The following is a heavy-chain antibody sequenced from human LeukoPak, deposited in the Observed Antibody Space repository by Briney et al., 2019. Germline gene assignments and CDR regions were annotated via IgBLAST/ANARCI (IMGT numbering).Heavy chain of an antibody. CDR3: ARGYDYRKFDY. CDR2: IYSGGST. D-gene: IGHD5-12*01. CDR1: GFTVSSNY. Sequence: PGGSLRLSCAASGFTVSSNYMSWVRQAPGKGLEWVSVIYSGGSTYYADSVKGRFTTSRDNSKNTLYLQMNSLRAEDTAVCYCARGYDYRKFDYWGQGTLVSVSS. J-gene: IGHJ4*02. V-gene: IGHV3-53*01.